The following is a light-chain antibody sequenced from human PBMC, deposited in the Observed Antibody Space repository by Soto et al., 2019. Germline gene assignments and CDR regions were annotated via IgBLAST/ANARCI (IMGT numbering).Light chain of an antibody. V-gene: IGKV1-39*01. J-gene: IGKJ1*01. CDR1: QDITNS. Sequence: DIQMTQSPSSLSASVGDRVTITCRASQDITNSLNWYQQKSGKAPSLLIYASSTLQTGVPSRFSGSGSGTDFTLSISNLQPEDFAHYFCHHTYSTPGTFGQGTKVDIK. CDR3: HHTYSTPGT. CDR2: ASS.